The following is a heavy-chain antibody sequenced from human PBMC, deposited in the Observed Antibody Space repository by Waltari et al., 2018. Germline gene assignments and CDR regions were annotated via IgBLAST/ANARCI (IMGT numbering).Heavy chain of an antibody. CDR2: INHSGST. CDR3: ARGEARYDYMWGSYHPGYYFDY. J-gene: IGHJ4*02. D-gene: IGHD3-16*02. V-gene: IGHV4-34*01. CDR1: GGSFSGYY. Sequence: QVQLQQWGAGLLKPSETLSLTCAVYGGSFSGYYWSWIRQPPGKGLEWIGEINHSGSTNYNPSLKSRVTISVDTSKNQFSLKLSSVTAADTAVYYCARGEARYDYMWGSYHPGYYFDYWGQGTLVTVSS.